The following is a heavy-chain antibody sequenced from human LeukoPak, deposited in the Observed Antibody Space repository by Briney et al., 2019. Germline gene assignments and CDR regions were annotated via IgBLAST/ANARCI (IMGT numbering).Heavy chain of an antibody. CDR2: IYPGDSDT. V-gene: IGHV5-51*01. CDR3: ARRRIHCSSTSCYGAYYYYYMDV. J-gene: IGHJ6*03. Sequence: GESPKISCKGSGYSFTSYWIGWVRQMPGKGLEWMGIIYPGDSDTRYSPSFQGQVTISADKSISTAYLQWSSLKASDTAMYYCARRRIHCSSTSCYGAYYYYYMDVWGKGTTVTVSS. D-gene: IGHD2-2*01. CDR1: GYSFTSYW.